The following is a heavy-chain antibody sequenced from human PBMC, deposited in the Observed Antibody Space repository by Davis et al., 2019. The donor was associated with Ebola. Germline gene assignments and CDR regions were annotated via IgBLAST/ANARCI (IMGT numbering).Heavy chain of an antibody. CDR3: ATYTMTPLPFDY. J-gene: IGHJ4*02. Sequence: ASVKVSCKASGYTFNTKYMNWVRQAPGQGLEWMGLIHPNDGTTKYPQKFQDRLTITRDTSTSTVYMELSGLRPDDTAMYYCATYTMTPLPFDYWGQGTLVTVSS. V-gene: IGHV1-46*02. D-gene: IGHD4-17*01. CDR1: GYTFNTKY. CDR2: IHPNDGTT.